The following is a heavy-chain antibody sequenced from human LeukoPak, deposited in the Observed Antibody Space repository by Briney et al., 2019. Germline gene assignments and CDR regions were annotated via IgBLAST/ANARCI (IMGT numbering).Heavy chain of an antibody. J-gene: IGHJ4*02. CDR3: AKYLRSGSYYDY. V-gene: IGHV3-23*01. D-gene: IGHD1-26*01. Sequence: GGSLRLSCAASGFTFINYAMSWVRQAPGKGLEWVSAISGNGGSTYYADSVKGRFTISRDNSKNTLYLQMNSLRAEDTAVYYCAKYLRSGSYYDYWGRGTLVTVSS. CDR2: ISGNGGST. CDR1: GFTFINYA.